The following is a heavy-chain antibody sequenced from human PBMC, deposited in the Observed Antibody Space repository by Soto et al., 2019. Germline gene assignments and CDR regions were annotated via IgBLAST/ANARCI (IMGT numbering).Heavy chain of an antibody. CDR2: IYYSGST. CDR3: ASLPRGYYDSSGYYVAEYFQH. J-gene: IGHJ1*01. V-gene: IGHV4-31*03. D-gene: IGHD3-22*01. CDR1: GGSISSGGYY. Sequence: PSETLSLTCTVSGGSISSGGYYWSWIRQHPGKGLEWVGYIYYSGSTYYNPSVKSRVTISVDTSKNQFSLQLSSVTAADTAVYYCASLPRGYYDSSGYYVAEYFQHWGQGTLVTVSS.